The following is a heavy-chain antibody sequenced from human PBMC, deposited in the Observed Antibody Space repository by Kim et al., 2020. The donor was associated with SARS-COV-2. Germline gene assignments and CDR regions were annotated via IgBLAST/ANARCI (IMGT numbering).Heavy chain of an antibody. Sequence: GGSLRLSCAASGFTFSSYAMSWVRQAPGKGLEWVSAISGSGGSTYYADSVKGRFTISRDNSKNTLYLQMNSLRAEDTAVYYCAKDGAGYCSGGSCYSLFDYWGQGTLVTVSS. V-gene: IGHV3-23*01. CDR1: GFTFSSYA. CDR2: ISGSGGST. CDR3: AKDGAGYCSGGSCYSLFDY. D-gene: IGHD2-15*01. J-gene: IGHJ4*02.